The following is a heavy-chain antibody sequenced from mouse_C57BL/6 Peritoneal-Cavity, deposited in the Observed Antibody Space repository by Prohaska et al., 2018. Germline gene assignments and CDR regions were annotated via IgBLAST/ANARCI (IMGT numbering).Heavy chain of an antibody. J-gene: IGHJ2*01. CDR3: AGSPYGSSFDY. D-gene: IGHD1-1*01. Sequence: HGKSLEWIGDINPNNGGTSYNQKFKGKATLTVDKSSSTAYMELRSLTSEDSAVYYCAGSPYGSSFDYWGQGTTLTVSS. CDR2: INPNNGGT. V-gene: IGHV1-26*01.